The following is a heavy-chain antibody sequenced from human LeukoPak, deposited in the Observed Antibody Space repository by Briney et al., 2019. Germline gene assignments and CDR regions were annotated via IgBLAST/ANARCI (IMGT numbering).Heavy chain of an antibody. V-gene: IGHV1-18*01. CDR3: ARDSYSSSWYGRVDY. CDR2: MSAYNGNT. D-gene: IGHD6-13*01. Sequence: ASVKVSCKASGYTFTSYGISWVRQAPGQGLEWMGWMSAYNGNTNSAQKLQRRVTMTTATSTSTAYMELRSMRSDDTAVYYCARDSYSSSWYGRVDYWGQGTLVTVSS. CDR1: GYTFTSYG. J-gene: IGHJ4*02.